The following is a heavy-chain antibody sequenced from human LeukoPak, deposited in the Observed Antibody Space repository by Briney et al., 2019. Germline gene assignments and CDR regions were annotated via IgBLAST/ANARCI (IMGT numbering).Heavy chain of an antibody. J-gene: IGHJ4*02. D-gene: IGHD6-13*01. Sequence: PGGSLRLSCAASGFTFSSYEMNWVRQAPGKGLEWVSYISSSGSAIYYADSVRGRFTISRDNTKNSLFLQMNSLRAEDTAVYYCARDGQQLGFWGQGTLVTVSS. CDR3: ARDGQQLGF. V-gene: IGHV3-48*03. CDR1: GFTFSSYE. CDR2: ISSSGSAI.